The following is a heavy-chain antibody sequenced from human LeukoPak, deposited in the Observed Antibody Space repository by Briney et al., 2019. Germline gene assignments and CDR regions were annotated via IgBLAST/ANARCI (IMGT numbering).Heavy chain of an antibody. CDR2: INPNSGDT. J-gene: IGHJ4*02. D-gene: IGHD6-19*01. CDR3: ARVGSSGWYVHPTLDY. CDR1: GYTFTSYG. V-gene: IGHV1-2*02. Sequence: ASVKVSCKASGYTFTSYGISWVRQAPGQGLEWMGWINPNSGDTKYGQKFQGRVTMTRDTSINTAYMEVTGLISDDTAVYYCARVGSSGWYVHPTLDYWGQGTLVTVSS.